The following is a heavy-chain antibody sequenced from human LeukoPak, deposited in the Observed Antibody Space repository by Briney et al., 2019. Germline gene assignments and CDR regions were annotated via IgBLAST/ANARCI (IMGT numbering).Heavy chain of an antibody. CDR3: ARGGYCSSTSCYLVDYYYGMDV. D-gene: IGHD2-2*01. Sequence: ASVKVSCKASGYTFTSYGISWVRQAPGQGLEWMGWISAYNGNTNYAQKLQGRVTMTTDTSTSTAYMELSSLRSEDTAVYYCARGGYCSSTSCYLVDYYYGMDVWGQGTTVTVSS. CDR2: ISAYNGNT. J-gene: IGHJ6*02. V-gene: IGHV1-18*01. CDR1: GYTFTSYG.